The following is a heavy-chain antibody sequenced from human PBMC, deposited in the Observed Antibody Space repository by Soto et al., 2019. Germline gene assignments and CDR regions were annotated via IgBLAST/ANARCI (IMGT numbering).Heavy chain of an antibody. D-gene: IGHD2-2*01. Sequence: GGSLRLSCAASGFTFSSYGMHWVRQAPGKGLEWVAVISYDGSNKYYADSVKGRFTISRDNSKNTLYLQMNSLRAEDTAVYYCAKAAGMATSPSDYWGQGTLVTVSS. V-gene: IGHV3-30*18. CDR1: GFTFSSYG. CDR3: AKAAGMATSPSDY. J-gene: IGHJ4*02. CDR2: ISYDGSNK.